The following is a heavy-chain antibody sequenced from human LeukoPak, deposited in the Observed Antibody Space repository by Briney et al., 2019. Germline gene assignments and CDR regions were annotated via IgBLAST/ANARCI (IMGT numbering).Heavy chain of an antibody. CDR2: ITASGTTK. J-gene: IGHJ4*02. V-gene: IGHV3-11*01. CDR3: ARDPDYGDPY. D-gene: IGHD4-17*01. Sequence: PAGSLRLSCTVSGFTLTDHYMIWYRQSPGRGLEWISWITASGTTKDYADSVKGRFTISRDNSKNSVYLQMSSLRADDTAVYYCARDPDYGDPYWGQGTLVSVSS. CDR1: GFTLTDHY.